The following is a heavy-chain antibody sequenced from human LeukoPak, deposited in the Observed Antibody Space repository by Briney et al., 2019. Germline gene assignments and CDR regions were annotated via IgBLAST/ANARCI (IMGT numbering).Heavy chain of an antibody. D-gene: IGHD3-3*01. J-gene: IGHJ4*02. CDR2: IVSNGGNT. CDR1: GLTFSSHA. V-gene: IGHV3-64*02. CDR3: ARGGYYAATDV. Sequence: GGSLRLSCAASGLTFSSHAMHWIRQAPGKGLEYVSAIVSNGGNTYYAESVRGRFTISRDNSKNTVYLQMGSLRPEDTGVYYCARGGYYAATDVWGQGALVTVSS.